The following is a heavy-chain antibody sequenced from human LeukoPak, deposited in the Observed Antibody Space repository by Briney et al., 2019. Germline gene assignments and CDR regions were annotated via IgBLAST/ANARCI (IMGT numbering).Heavy chain of an antibody. J-gene: IGHJ3*02. CDR3: ARKTTVTKGGAFDI. D-gene: IGHD4-17*01. CDR2: IYSGGST. CDR1: GFTVSSNY. Sequence: PGGSLRLSCAASGFTVSSNYVSWVRQAPGKGLEWVSVIYSGGSTYYADSVKGRFTISRDNSKNTLYLQMNSLRAEDTAVYYCARKTTVTKGGAFDIWGQGTMVTVSS. V-gene: IGHV3-53*01.